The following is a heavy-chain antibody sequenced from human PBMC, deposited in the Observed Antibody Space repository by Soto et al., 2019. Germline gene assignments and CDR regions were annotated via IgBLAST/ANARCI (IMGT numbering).Heavy chain of an antibody. CDR1: GGSCSGYY. Sequence: PSETLSLTCAVYGGSCSGYYWSWIRQPPGKGLEWIGEINHSGSTNYNPSLKSRVTISVDTSKNQFSLKLSSVTAADTAVYYCARVFVWVVVPAALHWFDPWGQGTLVPVSS. V-gene: IGHV4-34*01. CDR3: ARVFVWVVVPAALHWFDP. CDR2: INHSGST. J-gene: IGHJ5*02. D-gene: IGHD2-2*01.